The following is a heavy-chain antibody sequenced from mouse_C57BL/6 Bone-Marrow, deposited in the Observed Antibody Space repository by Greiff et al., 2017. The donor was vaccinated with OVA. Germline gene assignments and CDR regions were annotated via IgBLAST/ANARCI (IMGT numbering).Heavy chain of an antibody. D-gene: IGHD2-5*01. CDR2: IYPGSGSS. V-gene: IGHV1-81*01. Sequence: QVQLQQSGAELARPGASVKLSCKASGYTFTSYGISWVKQRTGQGLEWIGEIYPGSGSSNYNEKFKSKATLTVDTSSSTAYMQLSSLTSEDSAVYYCARYYSNSYYYAMDYWGQGTSVTVSS. CDR3: ARYYSNSYYYAMDY. J-gene: IGHJ4*01. CDR1: GYTFTSYG.